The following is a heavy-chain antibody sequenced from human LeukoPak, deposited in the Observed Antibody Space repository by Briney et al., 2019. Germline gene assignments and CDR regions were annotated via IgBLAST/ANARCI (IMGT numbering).Heavy chain of an antibody. V-gene: IGHV4-39*01. CDR2: IYYSGST. J-gene: IGHJ4*02. CDR3: ARRAGGSSGWFTTYYFDY. Sequence: SETLSLTCTVSGGSISSSSYYWGWIRQPPGKGLEWIGSIYYSGSTYYNPSLKSRVTISVDTSKNQFSLKLSSVTAADTAVYYCARRAGGSSGWFTTYYFDYWGQGTLVTVSS. D-gene: IGHD6-13*01. CDR1: GGSISSSSYY.